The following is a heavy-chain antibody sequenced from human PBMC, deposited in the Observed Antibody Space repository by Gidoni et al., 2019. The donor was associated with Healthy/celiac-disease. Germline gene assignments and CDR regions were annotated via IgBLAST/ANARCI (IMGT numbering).Heavy chain of an antibody. CDR2: SNWNGGST. Sequence: EVQLVESGGGVVRPGGSLRLSCAASGFTFDDYGMRWVRQAPGKGLEWVSGSNWNGGSTGYADSVKGRFTISRDNAKNYLYLQMNSLRAEDTALYYCAREKLGYCSGGSCYSGAFDIWGQGTMVTVSS. CDR3: AREKLGYCSGGSCYSGAFDI. V-gene: IGHV3-20*04. J-gene: IGHJ3*02. D-gene: IGHD2-15*01. CDR1: GFTFDDYG.